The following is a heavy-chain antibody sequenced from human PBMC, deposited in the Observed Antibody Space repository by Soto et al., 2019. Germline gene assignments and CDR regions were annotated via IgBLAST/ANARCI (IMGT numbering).Heavy chain of an antibody. V-gene: IGHV1-8*01. CDR2: MNPNSGNT. CDR1: GYTFTNYD. D-gene: IGHD3-22*01. CDR3: ARPLSYDSSGYYYDYYHSGMDV. Sequence: QVQLVQSGAEVKKPGASVKVSCKASGYTFTNYDINWVRQATGQGLEWMGWMNPNSGNTGYAQKFQGRVTMTRKTSISTAYMELSSLRSEDTAVYYCARPLSYDSSGYYYDYYHSGMDVWGQGTTVTVSS. J-gene: IGHJ6*02.